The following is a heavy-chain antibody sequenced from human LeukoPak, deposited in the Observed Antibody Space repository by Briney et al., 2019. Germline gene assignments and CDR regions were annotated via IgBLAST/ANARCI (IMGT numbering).Heavy chain of an antibody. CDR1: GGSISSHY. V-gene: IGHV4-59*11. J-gene: IGHJ4*02. CDR3: ARDSRSLGVTTVTRPFDY. Sequence: SETLSLTCTVSGGSISSHYWSWVRQPPGKGLEWIGYIYYTGSTDYNPSLKSRVTMSIDTSKNQFSLQLGSVTASGTAVYYCARDSRSLGVTTVTRPFDYWGRGTLVTVSS. D-gene: IGHD4-17*01. CDR2: IYYTGST.